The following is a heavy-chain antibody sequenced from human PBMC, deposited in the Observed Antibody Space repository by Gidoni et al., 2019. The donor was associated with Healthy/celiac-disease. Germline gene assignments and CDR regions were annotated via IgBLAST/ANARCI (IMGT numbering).Heavy chain of an antibody. CDR2: IWYDGSNK. CDR1: GFTFSSYG. Sequence: QVQLVESGGGVVQPGRSLRLSCAESGFTFSSYGMHWVRQAPGKGLEWVAVIWYDGSNKYYADSVKGRFTISRDNSKNTLYLQMNSLRAEDTAVYYCASGEYYDSSGYPPYYFDYWGQGTLVTVSS. J-gene: IGHJ4*02. CDR3: ASGEYYDSSGYPPYYFDY. V-gene: IGHV3-33*01. D-gene: IGHD3-22*01.